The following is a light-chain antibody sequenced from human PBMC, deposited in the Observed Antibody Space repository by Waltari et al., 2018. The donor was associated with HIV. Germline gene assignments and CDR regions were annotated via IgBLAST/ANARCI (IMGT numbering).Light chain of an antibody. V-gene: IGLV3-21*02. CDR2: EDT. CDR3: QVWNSGRDQPV. Sequence: SYVLTQPPSVSVAPRPTARFTCGGDTIARETVQWYQQRTGPSPLLVVYEDTDRPSGIPERFSGSNSGNTATLTISRVEAGDEADYYCQVWNSGRDQPVFGGGTKLTVL. CDR1: TIARET. J-gene: IGLJ2*01.